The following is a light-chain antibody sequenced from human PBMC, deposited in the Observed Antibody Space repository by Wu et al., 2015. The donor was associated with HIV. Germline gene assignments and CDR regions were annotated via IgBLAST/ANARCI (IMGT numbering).Light chain of an antibody. V-gene: IGKV3-15*01. CDR2: GAS. CDR3: QQYNTWPPWT. J-gene: IGKJ1*01. Sequence: EIEMTQSPAALSVSPGERITLSCRASQSVTTNLVWYQQKPGQAPRLLIYGASTRATGIPGRFSGSGSGTEFTLTISSVQSEDFAVYYCQQYNTWPPWTFGQGPRWKSN. CDR1: QSVTTN.